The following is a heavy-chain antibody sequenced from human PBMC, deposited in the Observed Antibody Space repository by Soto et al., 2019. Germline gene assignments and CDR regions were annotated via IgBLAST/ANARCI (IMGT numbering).Heavy chain of an antibody. J-gene: IGHJ5*02. D-gene: IGHD6-19*01. CDR2: IYYSGST. CDR3: ARVPNTLAA. V-gene: IGHV4-59*01. Sequence: SETLSLTCTVSGGSISSYYWSWIRQPPGKGLEWIGYIYYSGSTNYNPSLKSRVTISVDTSKNQSSLKLSSVTAADTAVYYCARVPNTLAAWGQGTLVTVSS. CDR1: GGSISSYY.